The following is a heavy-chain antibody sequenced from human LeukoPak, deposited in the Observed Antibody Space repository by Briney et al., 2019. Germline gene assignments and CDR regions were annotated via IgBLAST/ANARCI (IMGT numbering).Heavy chain of an antibody. J-gene: IGHJ4*02. Sequence: GGSLRLSCAASGFTFSSYSMNWVRQAPGKGLEWVSAISGSGGSTYYADSVKGRFTISRDNSKNTLYLQMNSLGAEDTAVYYCAKNEDFWSGYYNPPHFDYWGQGTLVTVSS. CDR2: ISGSGGST. D-gene: IGHD3-3*01. V-gene: IGHV3-23*01. CDR1: GFTFSSYS. CDR3: AKNEDFWSGYYNPPHFDY.